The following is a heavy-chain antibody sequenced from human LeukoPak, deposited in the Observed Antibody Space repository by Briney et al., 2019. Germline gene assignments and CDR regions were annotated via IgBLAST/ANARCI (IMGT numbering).Heavy chain of an antibody. CDR3: ARTDFRDAFDI. Sequence: GGSLRLSCAASGFTFSNYDMHWVRQATGKGLEWVSTIGTADDTYYLGFVKGRFTISRENAKNSLYLQMNSLRAGDTAVYYCARTDFRDAFDIWGQGTMVTVSS. CDR1: GFTFSNYD. J-gene: IGHJ3*02. CDR2: IGTADDT. V-gene: IGHV3-13*04. D-gene: IGHD3-3*01.